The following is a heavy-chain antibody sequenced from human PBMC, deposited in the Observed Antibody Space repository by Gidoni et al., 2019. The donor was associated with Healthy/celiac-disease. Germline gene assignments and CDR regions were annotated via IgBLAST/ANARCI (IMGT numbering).Heavy chain of an antibody. CDR3: ARYILGATNWFDP. V-gene: IGHV4-34*01. CDR1: GGSFSGYY. J-gene: IGHJ5*02. CDR2: INQSGST. Sequence: VPLQQWGAGLLKPSETLSLTCAVYGGSFSGYYWSWIRQPPGKGLEWIGEINQSGSTNYNPSLKSRVTISVDTSKNQFSLKLSSVTAADTAVYYCARYILGATNWFDPWGQGTLVTVSS. D-gene: IGHD2-21*01.